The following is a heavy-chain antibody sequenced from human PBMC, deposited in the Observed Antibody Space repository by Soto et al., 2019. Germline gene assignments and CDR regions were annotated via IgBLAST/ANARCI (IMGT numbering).Heavy chain of an antibody. CDR3: ARYIPGVRYYGMDV. CDR1: GFTFSSYA. V-gene: IGHV3-23*01. Sequence: GGALRLSFAAPGFTFSSYAMKLVRPAPGKGLEWVSLIGESGTPTYYADSVKGRFTISRDNSGNTLFLEMYSLRAEDTAVYYCARYIPGVRYYGMDVWGQGTTVTVSS. D-gene: IGHD2-2*01. CDR2: IGESGTPT. J-gene: IGHJ6*02.